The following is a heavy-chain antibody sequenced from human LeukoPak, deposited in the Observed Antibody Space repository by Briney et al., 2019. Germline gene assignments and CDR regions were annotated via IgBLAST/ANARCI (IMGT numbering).Heavy chain of an antibody. CDR1: GFTVSANH. D-gene: IGHD2-2*02. CDR2: IYSGGSI. CDR3: AKDSSGYCSSTSCYTGGYFDY. J-gene: IGHJ4*02. Sequence: GGSLRLSCAASGFTVSANHMSWVRQAPGRGLDWVSTIYSGGSIYYADSVKGRFTISRDNPKNTLYLQMNSLRAEDTAVYYCAKDSSGYCSSTSCYTGGYFDYWGQGTLVTVSS. V-gene: IGHV3-53*05.